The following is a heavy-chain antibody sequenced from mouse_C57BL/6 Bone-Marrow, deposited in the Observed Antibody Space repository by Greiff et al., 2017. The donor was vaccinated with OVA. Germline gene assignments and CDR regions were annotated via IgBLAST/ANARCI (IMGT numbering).Heavy chain of an antibody. CDR1: GYAFSSSW. J-gene: IGHJ4*01. CDR3: ARSPRGAMDY. Sequence: QVQLQQSGPELVKPGASVKISCKASGYAFSSSWMNWVKQRPGTGLEWIGRLYPGDGDTNYNGKFKGKATLTADKSSSTAYMQLSSLTSEDSAVYFCARSPRGAMDYWGQGTSVTVSS. V-gene: IGHV1-82*01. CDR2: LYPGDGDT.